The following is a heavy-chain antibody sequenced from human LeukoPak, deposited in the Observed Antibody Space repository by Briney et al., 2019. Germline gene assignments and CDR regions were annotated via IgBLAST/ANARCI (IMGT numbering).Heavy chain of an antibody. J-gene: IGHJ4*02. Sequence: PGGSLRLSCAASGFTFSSYGMHWVRQAPGKGLEWVAVISYDGSNKYYADSVKGRFTISRDNAKNTLYLQMNSLRAEDTAVYYCAKTGTYYYGSGSPVPLHYFDYWGQGTLVTVSS. V-gene: IGHV3-30*18. D-gene: IGHD3-10*01. CDR1: GFTFSSYG. CDR2: ISYDGSNK. CDR3: AKTGTYYYGSGSPVPLHYFDY.